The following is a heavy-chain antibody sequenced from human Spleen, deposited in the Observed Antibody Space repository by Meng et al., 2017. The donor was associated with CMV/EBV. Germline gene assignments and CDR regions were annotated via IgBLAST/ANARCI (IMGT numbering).Heavy chain of an antibody. V-gene: IGHV3-11*04. CDR1: GFTFSDYY. CDR2: ISSSGSTI. Sequence: SGFTFSDYYMNWIRHAPGKGLEWLSYISSSGSTIFYADSVKGRFTISRDNAKNALSLQMNSLRAEDTGVYYCARGQDSSYYYGMDVWGQGTTVTVSS. CDR3: ARGQDSSYYYGMDV. J-gene: IGHJ6*02.